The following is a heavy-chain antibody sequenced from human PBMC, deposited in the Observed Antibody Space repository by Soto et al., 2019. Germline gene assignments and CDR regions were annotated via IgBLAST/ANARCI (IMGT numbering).Heavy chain of an antibody. CDR3: ARGLATTPYYYYYGMDV. V-gene: IGHV4-30-4*01. D-gene: IGHD1-7*01. Sequence: PSETLSLTCTVSGGSISSGDYYWSWIRQPPGKGLEWIGYIYYSGSTYYNPSLKSRVTISVDTSKNQFSLKLSSVTAADTAVYYCARGLATTPYYYYYGMDVWGQGTTVTVSS. J-gene: IGHJ6*02. CDR1: GGSISSGDYY. CDR2: IYYSGST.